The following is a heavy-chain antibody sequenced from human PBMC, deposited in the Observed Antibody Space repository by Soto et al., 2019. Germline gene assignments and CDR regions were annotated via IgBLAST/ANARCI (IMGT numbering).Heavy chain of an antibody. CDR1: GGTFSTYS. V-gene: IGHV1-69*02. D-gene: IGHD6-19*01. CDR2: IIPMLGIR. J-gene: IGHJ3*02. CDR3: TIGSWSGDAFDI. Sequence: QVQLVQSGAEVKKPGSSVKVSCKDSGGTFSTYSMFWVRQAPGQGLEWMGRIIPMLGIRNYAQRFQDRVTITAHKSTTTAHMALSSLRSEDTALYYCTIGSWSGDAFDIWGQGTRVTVSS.